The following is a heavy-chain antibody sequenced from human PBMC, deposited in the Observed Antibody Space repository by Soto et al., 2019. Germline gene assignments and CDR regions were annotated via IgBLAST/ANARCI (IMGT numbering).Heavy chain of an antibody. J-gene: IGHJ4*01. V-gene: IGHV4-31*03. CDR2: IHYSGST. Sequence: SETLSLTCTVSGGSISNGGYHWNWVRQHPGKGLEWIGYIHYSGSTWYNPSLESRVTISVDTSKDQFSLKLRSVTAADTAVYYCARVRGSGSYAAYYLDSWGQGTLVTVSS. D-gene: IGHD3-10*01. CDR1: GGSISNGGYH. CDR3: ARVRGSGSYAAYYLDS.